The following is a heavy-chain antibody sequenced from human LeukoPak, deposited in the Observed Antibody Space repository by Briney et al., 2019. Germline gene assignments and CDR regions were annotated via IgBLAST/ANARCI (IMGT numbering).Heavy chain of an antibody. Sequence: GASVKVSCKASGYTFTGYYMHWVRQAPGQGLEWMGWINPNSGGTNYAQKFQGRVTMTRDTSISTAYMELSRPRSDDTAVYYCARDPVTLDAYYYYMDVWGKGTTVTVSS. CDR2: INPNSGGT. V-gene: IGHV1-2*02. J-gene: IGHJ6*03. D-gene: IGHD3/OR15-3a*01. CDR3: ARDPVTLDAYYYYMDV. CDR1: GYTFTGYY.